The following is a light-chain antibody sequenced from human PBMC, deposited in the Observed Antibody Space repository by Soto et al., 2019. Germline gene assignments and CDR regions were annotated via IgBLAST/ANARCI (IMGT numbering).Light chain of an antibody. CDR2: DVS. V-gene: IGLV2-14*01. J-gene: IGLJ1*01. CDR3: RSYTTSSTIV. Sequence: ALTQPASVSGSPGQSITISCTGTSSDVGGFNFVSWYQQPPGKAPKLMIYDVSHRPSGVSNRFSGSKSGNTASLTISGLQAEDEGDYYCRSYTTSSTIVFGTGTKVTVL. CDR1: SSDVGGFNF.